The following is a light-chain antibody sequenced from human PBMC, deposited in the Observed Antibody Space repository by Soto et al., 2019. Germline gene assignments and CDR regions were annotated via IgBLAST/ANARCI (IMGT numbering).Light chain of an antibody. Sequence: DIQVTQSPSTLSASVGDRVTITCRASQSISSWLAWYQQKPGKAPKLLIYQASILKSGVPSRFSGSGSGTDFTLTISSLQPDDFATHYCQDYSSTSGLTFGGGAKVEIK. CDR1: QSISSW. V-gene: IGKV1-5*03. J-gene: IGKJ4*01. CDR3: QDYSSTSGLT. CDR2: QAS.